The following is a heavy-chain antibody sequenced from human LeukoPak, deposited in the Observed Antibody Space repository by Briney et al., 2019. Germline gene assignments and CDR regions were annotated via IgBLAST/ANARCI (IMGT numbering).Heavy chain of an antibody. CDR1: GFTFSDYY. J-gene: IGHJ4*02. CDR3: ASPIAIVGATAY. Sequence: PGGSLRLSCAASGFTFSDYYMSWIRQAPGKGLEWVSGINWNGGSTGYADSVKGRFTISRDNAKNSLYLQMNSLRAEDTALYYCASPIAIVGATAYWGQGTLVTVSS. CDR2: INWNGGST. D-gene: IGHD1-26*01. V-gene: IGHV3-20*04.